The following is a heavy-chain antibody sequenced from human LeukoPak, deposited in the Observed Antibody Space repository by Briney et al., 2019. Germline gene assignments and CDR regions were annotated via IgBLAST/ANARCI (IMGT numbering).Heavy chain of an antibody. D-gene: IGHD2-21*02. CDR1: GFPFSRYA. J-gene: IGHJ4*02. V-gene: IGHV3-23*01. Sequence: GGSLRLSCAASGFPFSRYAVRWVPHAPGKALEGVSSISGSGGRTYYADCVKGRFTISRYNSKNTMYLQMNSLKAEDTAVYYCVRSCTGDCYVRYSDYWGQGTLVIVSS. CDR2: ISGSGGRT. CDR3: VRSCTGDCYVRYSDY.